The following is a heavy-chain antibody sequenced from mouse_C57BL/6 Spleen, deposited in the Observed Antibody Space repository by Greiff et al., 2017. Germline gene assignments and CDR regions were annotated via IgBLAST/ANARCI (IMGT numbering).Heavy chain of an antibody. J-gene: IGHJ3*01. CDR2: ISSGGSYT. CDR1: GFTFSSYG. V-gene: IGHV5-6*01. CDR3: ARDDYDEAWFAY. Sequence: VQLKESGGDLVKPGGSLKLSCAASGFTFSSYGMSWVRQTPDKRLEWVATISSGGSYTYYPDSVKGRFTISRDNAKNTLYLQMSSLKSEDTAMYYCARDDYDEAWFAYWGQGTLVTVSA. D-gene: IGHD2-4*01.